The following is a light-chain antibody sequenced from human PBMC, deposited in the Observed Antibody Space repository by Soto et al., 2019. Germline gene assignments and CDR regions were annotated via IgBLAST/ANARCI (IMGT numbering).Light chain of an antibody. CDR1: SSDVGDYNY. J-gene: IGLJ1*01. CDR3: SSYTSSSTLV. V-gene: IGLV2-14*01. Sequence: QSALTQPASVSGSPGQSITISCTGTSSDVGDYNYVSWYQQHPGKAPKLMIYDVSNRPSGISNRFSGSKSGNTASLTISGLQAEDEADYWCSSYTSSSTLVFGTGTKLTVL. CDR2: DVS.